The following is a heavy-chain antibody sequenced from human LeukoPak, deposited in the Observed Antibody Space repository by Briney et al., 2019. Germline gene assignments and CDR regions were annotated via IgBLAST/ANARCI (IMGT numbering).Heavy chain of an antibody. CDR2: LSYDGNNK. CDR3: ARDKDYVRYYYMDV. V-gene: IGHV3-30*04. Sequence: GGSLRLSCAASGFIFSSYAMHWVRQAPGKGLEWVAILSYDGNNKYHADSVKGRFTISRDNSKNALYLQMNSLRAEDTAVYYCARDKDYVRYYYMDVWGKGTTVTVSS. CDR1: GFIFSSYA. D-gene: IGHD3-16*01. J-gene: IGHJ6*03.